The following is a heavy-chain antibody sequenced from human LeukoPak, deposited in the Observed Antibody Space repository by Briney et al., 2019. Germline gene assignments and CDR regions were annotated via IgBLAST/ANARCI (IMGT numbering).Heavy chain of an antibody. CDR1: GGSFSGYY. J-gene: IGHJ5*02. CDR2: INHSGST. CDR3: AGRRIKIFGEVIRSRRHWFDP. D-gene: IGHD3-3*01. V-gene: IGHV4-34*01. Sequence: SETLSLTCAVYGGSFSGYYWSWIRQPPGKGLEWIGEINHSGSTNYNPSLKSRVTISVDTSKNQFSLKLSSVTAADTAVYYCAGRRIKIFGEVIRSRRHWFDPWGQGTLVTVSS.